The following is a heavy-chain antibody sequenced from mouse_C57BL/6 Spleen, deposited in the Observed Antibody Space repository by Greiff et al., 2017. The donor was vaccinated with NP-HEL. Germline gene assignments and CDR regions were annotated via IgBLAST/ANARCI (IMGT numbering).Heavy chain of an antibody. D-gene: IGHD3-1*01. CDR1: GFTFTDYY. CDR3: ARYRGYTSYAMDY. CDR2: IRNKANGYTT. V-gene: IGHV7-3*01. J-gene: IGHJ4*01. Sequence: VQLVESGGGLVQPGGSLSLSCAASGFTFTDYYMSWVRQPPGKALEWLGFIRNKANGYTTEYSASVKGRFTISRDNSQSILYLQMNALRAEDSATYYCARYRGYTSYAMDYWGQGTSVTVSS.